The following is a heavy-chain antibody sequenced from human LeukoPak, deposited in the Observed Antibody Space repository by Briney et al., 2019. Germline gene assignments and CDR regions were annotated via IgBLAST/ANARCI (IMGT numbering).Heavy chain of an antibody. D-gene: IGHD2-21*02. Sequence: GASVKVSCTASGYTFTNYGINWVRQAPRQGLEWKGWSRTHNGNTHYAQKLQGRVTMTPDTSTSTAYMELRSLRSDDTAVYYCARRCGGDCYAFDSWGQGTLVTVSS. CDR2: SRTHNGNT. CDR1: GYTFTNYG. V-gene: IGHV1-18*01. J-gene: IGHJ4*02. CDR3: ARRCGGDCYAFDS.